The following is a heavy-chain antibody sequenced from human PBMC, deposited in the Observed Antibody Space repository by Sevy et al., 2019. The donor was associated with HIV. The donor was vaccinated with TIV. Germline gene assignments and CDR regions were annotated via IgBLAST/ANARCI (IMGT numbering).Heavy chain of an antibody. V-gene: IGHV3-23*01. J-gene: IGHJ3*01. CDR1: GFTFSNYG. D-gene: IGHD3-10*01. Sequence: GGSLRLSCAAFGFTFSNYGMTWVRQAPGKGLEWVSSVSGSGEKRYNADSVKGRFTISRDNSKNTLYLQMNSLRAEDTAVYYCARRGNYYGDAFDFWGQGTVVTVSS. CDR2: VSGSGEKR. CDR3: ARRGNYYGDAFDF.